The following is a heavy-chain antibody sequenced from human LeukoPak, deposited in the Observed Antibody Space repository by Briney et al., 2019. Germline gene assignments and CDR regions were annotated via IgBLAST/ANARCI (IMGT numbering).Heavy chain of an antibody. D-gene: IGHD2-15*01. CDR1: GVTFSSYG. CDR3: AEYGVCSGGSCYLPAFAFDY. Sequence: AGSLTLTCAAYGVTFSSYGMHWVRQAPGKGLEWVAVIWYDGSNKYYSGSVKGRFTISRDNYKNSLYLQMNSLREEEVDVCCRAEYGVCSGGSCYLPAFAFDYWGQGTLVTVSS. J-gene: IGHJ4*02. CDR2: IWYDGSNK. V-gene: IGHV3-33*06.